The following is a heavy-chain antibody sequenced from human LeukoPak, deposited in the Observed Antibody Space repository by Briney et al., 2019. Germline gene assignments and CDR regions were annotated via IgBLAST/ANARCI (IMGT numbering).Heavy chain of an antibody. CDR3: ARALGEGGYYFDY. D-gene: IGHD3-16*01. V-gene: IGHV1-18*01. J-gene: IGHJ4*02. CDR1: GGSVRGYS. CDR2: ISAYNGNT. Sequence: GASVKVSCKTSGGSVRGYSISWVRQAPGQGLEWMGWISAYNGNTNYAQKLQGRVTMTTDTSTSTAYMELRSLRSDDTAVYYCARALGEGGYYFDYWGQGTLVTVSS.